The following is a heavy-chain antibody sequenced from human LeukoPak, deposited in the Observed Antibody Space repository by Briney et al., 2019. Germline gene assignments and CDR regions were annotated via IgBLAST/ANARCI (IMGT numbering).Heavy chain of an antibody. CDR2: ISGSGGST. V-gene: IGHV3-23*01. CDR1: GFTFSSYA. D-gene: IGHD6-13*01. Sequence: PGGSLRLSCAASGFTFSSYAMSWVRQAPGKGLEWVSAISGSGGSTYCADSVKGRFTISRDNSKNTLYLQMNSLRAEDTAVYYCAKNSGYSSSWYEDYFDYWGQGTLVTVSS. CDR3: AKNSGYSSSWYEDYFDY. J-gene: IGHJ4*02.